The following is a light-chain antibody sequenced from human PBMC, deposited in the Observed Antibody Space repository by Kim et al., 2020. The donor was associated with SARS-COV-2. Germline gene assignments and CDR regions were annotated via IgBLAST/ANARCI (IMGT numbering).Light chain of an antibody. Sequence: EIVMTQSPATLSVSPGERATLSCRASQSVSSDLAWYQHKPGQAPRLLIYAASTRATGIPGRFSGSGSGTEFTLTISSLQSEDFAVYYWQQYNNWPLYTFGQGTKLEI. V-gene: IGKV3-15*01. CDR3: QQYNNWPLYT. CDR1: QSVSSD. J-gene: IGKJ2*01. CDR2: AAS.